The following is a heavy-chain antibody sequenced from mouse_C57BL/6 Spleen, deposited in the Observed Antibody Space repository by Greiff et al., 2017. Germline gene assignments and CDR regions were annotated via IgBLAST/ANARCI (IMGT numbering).Heavy chain of an antibody. Sequence: QVQLQQPGAELVRPGSSVKLSCKASGYTFTSYWMHWVKQRPIQGLEWIGNIDASDSDTHYNQKFKNKATLTVDKSSSTAYMQLSSLTSDDSAVYYCAMGGYRGWFAYWGQGTLVTVSA. CDR1: GYTFTSYW. V-gene: IGHV1-52*01. D-gene: IGHD2-2*01. J-gene: IGHJ3*01. CDR3: AMGGYRGWFAY. CDR2: IDASDSDT.